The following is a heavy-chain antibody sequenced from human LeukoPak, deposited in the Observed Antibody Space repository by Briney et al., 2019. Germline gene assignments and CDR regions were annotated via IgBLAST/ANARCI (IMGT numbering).Heavy chain of an antibody. D-gene: IGHD6-19*01. Sequence: GGSLRLSCAASGFTFSSHGMSWVRQAPGKGPEWFSIISGSGGSTHYADSVRGRFIISRDNSKNTLYLQMNSLRAEDTAVYYCAKCSGWDSSGWPIDYWGQGTLVTVSS. CDR3: AKCSGWDSSGWPIDY. CDR2: ISGSGGST. V-gene: IGHV3-23*01. CDR1: GFTFSSHG. J-gene: IGHJ4*02.